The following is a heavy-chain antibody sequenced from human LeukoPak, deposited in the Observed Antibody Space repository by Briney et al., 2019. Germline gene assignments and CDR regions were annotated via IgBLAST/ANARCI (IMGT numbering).Heavy chain of an antibody. V-gene: IGHV1-2*06. CDR2: INPNSGGT. CDR1: GYTFTGCY. J-gene: IGHJ4*02. Sequence: ASVKVSCKASGYTFTGCYMHWVRQAPGQGLEWMGRINPNSGGTNYAQKFQGRVTMTRDTSISTAYMELSRLRSDDTAVYYCARGIRYFDWLSGLPDYWGQGTLVTVSS. D-gene: IGHD3-9*01. CDR3: ARGIRYFDWLSGLPDY.